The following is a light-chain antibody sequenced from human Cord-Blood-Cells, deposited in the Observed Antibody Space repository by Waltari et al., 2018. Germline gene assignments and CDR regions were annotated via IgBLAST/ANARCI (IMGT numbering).Light chain of an antibody. V-gene: IGLV3-19*01. CDR3: NPRDSSGNHYV. Sequence: SSELTQDPAVSVALGQTVRITCQGDSLRSYYASWYQQKPGQAPILVIYGKNNRPSRIPDRFSGSSSGNTASLTITGAQAEDEADYYCNPRDSSGNHYVFGTGTKVTVL. CDR2: GKN. CDR1: SLRSYY. J-gene: IGLJ1*01.